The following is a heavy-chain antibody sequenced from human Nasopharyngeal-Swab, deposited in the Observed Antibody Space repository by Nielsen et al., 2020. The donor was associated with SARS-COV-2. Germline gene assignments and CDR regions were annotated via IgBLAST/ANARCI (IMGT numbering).Heavy chain of an antibody. D-gene: IGHD6-13*01. CDR2: ISSSSSYI. CDR3: VRDQAAAGTMCY. V-gene: IGHV3-21*01. J-gene: IGHJ4*02. Sequence: GGSLRLSCAASGFIFSSYSMNWVRQAPGKGLEWVSSISSSSSYIYYADSVKGRFTISRDNAKNSLYLQMSSLRAEDTAVYYCVRDQAAAGTMCYWGQGTLVTVSS. CDR1: GFIFSSYS.